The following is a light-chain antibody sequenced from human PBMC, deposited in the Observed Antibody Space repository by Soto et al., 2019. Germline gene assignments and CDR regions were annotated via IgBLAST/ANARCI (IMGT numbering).Light chain of an antibody. J-gene: IGLJ1*01. V-gene: IGLV2-11*01. Sequence: QSALTQPRSVSGSPGQSVTISCTGTSSDVGGYNYVSWYQQHPGKAPKLMIYDVSKRPSGVPDRFSGSKSGNTASLTISGLQAEDEADYYCCSYAGSYTTDVLGNGTKVTVL. CDR1: SSDVGGYNY. CDR3: CSYAGSYTTDV. CDR2: DVS.